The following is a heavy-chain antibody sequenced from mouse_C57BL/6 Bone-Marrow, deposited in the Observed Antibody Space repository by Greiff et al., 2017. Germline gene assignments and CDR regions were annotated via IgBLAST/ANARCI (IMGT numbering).Heavy chain of an antibody. D-gene: IGHD2-5*01. CDR2: IDPSDSYP. CDR3: ARSAYYSNLYAMDY. Sequence: VQLQQPGAELVMPGASVKLSCKASGYTFTSYWMHWVKQRPGQGLEWIGEIDPSDSYPTYNQKFKGKSTLTVDKSSSTAYMQLSSLTSEDSAVYYCARSAYYSNLYAMDYWGQGTSVTVSS. V-gene: IGHV1-69*01. J-gene: IGHJ4*01. CDR1: GYTFTSYW.